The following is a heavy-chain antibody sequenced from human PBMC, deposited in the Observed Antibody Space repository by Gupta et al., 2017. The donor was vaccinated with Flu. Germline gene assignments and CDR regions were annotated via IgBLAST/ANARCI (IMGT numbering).Heavy chain of an antibody. CDR3: ARERGIAVAGRPQPKYYGMDV. J-gene: IGHJ6*02. CDR2: IYSGGST. Sequence: EVQLVETGGGLIQPGGSLRLSCAASGFTVSSNYMSWVRPAPGKGLEWVSVIYSGGSTYYADSVKGRFTISRDNSKNTLYLQMNSLRAEDTAVYYCARERGIAVAGRPQPKYYGMDVWGQGTTVTVSS. V-gene: IGHV3-53*02. CDR1: GFTVSSNY. D-gene: IGHD6-19*01.